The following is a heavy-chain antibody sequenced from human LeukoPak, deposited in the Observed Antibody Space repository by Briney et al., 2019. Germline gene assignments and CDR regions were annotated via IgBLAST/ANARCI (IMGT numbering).Heavy chain of an antibody. J-gene: IGHJ4*02. CDR3: ARQGTDNWNYPFYY. CDR1: GFTISSYS. V-gene: IGHV3-48*01. Sequence: PGRSLRLSCAASGFTISSYSMNWVRQAPGKGLEWVSYISSSSSTIYYADSVKGRFTISRDNAKNSLYLQMNSLRAEDTAVYYCARQGTDNWNYPFYYWGQGTLVTVSS. D-gene: IGHD1-7*01. CDR2: ISSSSSTI.